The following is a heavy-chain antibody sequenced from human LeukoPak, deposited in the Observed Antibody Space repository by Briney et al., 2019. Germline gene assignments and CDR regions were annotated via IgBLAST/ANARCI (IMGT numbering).Heavy chain of an antibody. D-gene: IGHD3-3*01. CDR1: GFTFDTYS. V-gene: IGHV3-21*01. Sequence: GGSLRLSCATSGFTFDTYSMNWVRQAPGKGLEWVSSITYSSNYIYYADSVKGRFTISRDNAKNSLYLQMNSLRAEDTAVYYCARDQNDFWLGLDPPIDYWGQGTLVTVSS. CDR3: ARDQNDFWLGLDPPIDY. J-gene: IGHJ4*02. CDR2: ITYSSNYI.